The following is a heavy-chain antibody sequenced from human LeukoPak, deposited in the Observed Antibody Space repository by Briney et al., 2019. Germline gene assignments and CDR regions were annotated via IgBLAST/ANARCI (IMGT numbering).Heavy chain of an antibody. Sequence: AEPVSLPCTVSVGSISSSSHHWGWIRQPPAKGLEWIGRLYYSVSTNYNPSLKSRVTLSVDKSKKQFSLHLIYVNAAGTAVSYCARGGGTGVTAWGYWGQGNLVTVSS. CDR1: VGSISSSSHH. CDR3: ARGGGTGVTAWGY. V-gene: IGHV4-39*07. J-gene: IGHJ4*02. D-gene: IGHD2-21*02. CDR2: LYYSVST.